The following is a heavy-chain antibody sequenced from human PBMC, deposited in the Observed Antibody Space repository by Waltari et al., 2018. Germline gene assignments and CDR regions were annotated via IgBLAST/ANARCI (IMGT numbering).Heavy chain of an antibody. CDR3: ARDWDADFDY. CDR2: ISYDGSNK. J-gene: IGHJ4*02. CDR1: GFTFSSYA. V-gene: IGHV3-30-3*01. Sequence: QVQLVESGGGVVQPGRSLRLSCAASGFTFSSYAMHWVRQAPGKGMEWVAVISYDGSNKYYADSVKGRFTISRDNSKNTLYLQMNSLRAEDTAVYYCARDWDADFDYWGQGTLVTVSS. D-gene: IGHD1-26*01.